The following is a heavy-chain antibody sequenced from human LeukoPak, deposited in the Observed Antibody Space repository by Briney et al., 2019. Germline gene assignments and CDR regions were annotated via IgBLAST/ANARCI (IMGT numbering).Heavy chain of an antibody. J-gene: IGHJ5*02. CDR1: GGTFSSYA. Sequence: GASVKVSCKASGGTFSSYAISWVRQAPGQGLEWMGGFDPEDGETIYAQKFQGRVTMTEDTSTDTAYMELSSLRSEDTAVYYCATEYSSSWHNWFDPWGQGTLVTVSS. CDR3: ATEYSSSWHNWFDP. V-gene: IGHV1-24*01. CDR2: FDPEDGET. D-gene: IGHD6-13*01.